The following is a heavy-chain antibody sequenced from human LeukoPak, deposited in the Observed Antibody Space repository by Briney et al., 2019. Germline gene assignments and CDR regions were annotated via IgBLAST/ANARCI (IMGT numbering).Heavy chain of an antibody. CDR1: GGSFSGYY. Sequence: SETLSLTCAVYGGSFSGYYWSWIRQPPGKGLEWIGEIKHSGSTNYNPSLKGRVTISVDTSKNQFSLKLSSVTAADTAVYYCARGSFSRIAARRGAKTFDYWGQGTLVTVSS. J-gene: IGHJ4*02. CDR3: ARGSFSRIAARRGAKTFDY. CDR2: IKHSGST. D-gene: IGHD6-6*01. V-gene: IGHV4-34*01.